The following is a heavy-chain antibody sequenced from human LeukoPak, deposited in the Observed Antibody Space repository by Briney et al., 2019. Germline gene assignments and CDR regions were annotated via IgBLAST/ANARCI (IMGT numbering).Heavy chain of an antibody. Sequence: SETLSLTCTVSGGSISSSSYYWGWIRQPPGEGLEWIGSIYYSGSTYYNPSLKSRVAISVDTSKNQFSLKLSSVTAADTAVYYCARHVPVYDILTGYYNVHAFDIWGQGTMVTVSS. CDR2: IYYSGST. D-gene: IGHD3-9*01. V-gene: IGHV4-39*01. CDR3: ARHVPVYDILTGYYNVHAFDI. J-gene: IGHJ3*02. CDR1: GGSISSSSYY.